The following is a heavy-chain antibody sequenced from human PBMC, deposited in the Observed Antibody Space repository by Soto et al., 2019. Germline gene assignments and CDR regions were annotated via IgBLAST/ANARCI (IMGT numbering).Heavy chain of an antibody. V-gene: IGHV3-72*01. J-gene: IGHJ4*02. CDR2: SRSKANNYIT. Sequence: LRLSCAASVLTFSDHFMDWVRQAPGKGLEWVGRSRSKANNYITEYAASVKGRFTISRDDSKNSLYLQMNSLKTEDTAVYFCARDASPCRGGYCYFDNRGQGT. CDR1: VLTFSDHF. D-gene: IGHD2-15*01. CDR3: ARDASPCRGGYCYFDN.